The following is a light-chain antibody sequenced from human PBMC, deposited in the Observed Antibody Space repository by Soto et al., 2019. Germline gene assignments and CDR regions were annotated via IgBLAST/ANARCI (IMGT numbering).Light chain of an antibody. V-gene: IGKV3-11*01. J-gene: IGKJ4*01. CDR1: QTFRTL. CDR2: DGY. Sequence: MVLSHSTVSLSLGARERVTLCCRASQTFRTLLAWYQQKPGQPPRLLIYDGYYRATDTPPRFSGSGSGTDYTLTISSLEPEDFAVYSCQPHSNWPIPFGGGTKWIS. CDR3: QPHSNWPIP.